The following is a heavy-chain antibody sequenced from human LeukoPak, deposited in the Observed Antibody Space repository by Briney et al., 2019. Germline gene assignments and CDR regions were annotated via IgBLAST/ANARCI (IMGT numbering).Heavy chain of an antibody. D-gene: IGHD3-9*01. Sequence: ASVKVSCKASGGTFSSYAISWGRQAAGQGLEWMGGIIPIFGTANYAQKFQGRVTITADKSTSTAYMELSCLRSEDTAVYYCARGDYDILTGSMDPNWFDPWGQGTLVTVSS. CDR1: GGTFSSYA. CDR3: ARGDYDILTGSMDPNWFDP. V-gene: IGHV1-69*06. J-gene: IGHJ5*02. CDR2: IIPIFGTA.